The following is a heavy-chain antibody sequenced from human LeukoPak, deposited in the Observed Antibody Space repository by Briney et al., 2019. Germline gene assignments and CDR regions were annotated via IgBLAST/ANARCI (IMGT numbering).Heavy chain of an antibody. Sequence: GGSLRLSCAASGFTFSSYAMHWVRQAPGKGLEWVAVISYDGSNKYYADSVKGRFTISRDNSENTLYLQMNSLRAEDTAVYYCARDRGIAAAGGTYYYYGMDVWGQGTTVTVSS. CDR3: ARDRGIAAAGGTYYYYGMDV. CDR2: ISYDGSNK. J-gene: IGHJ6*02. CDR1: GFTFSSYA. V-gene: IGHV3-30*04. D-gene: IGHD6-13*01.